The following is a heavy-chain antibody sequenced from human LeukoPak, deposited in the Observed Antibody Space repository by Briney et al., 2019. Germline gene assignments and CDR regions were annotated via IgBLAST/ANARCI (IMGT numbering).Heavy chain of an antibody. CDR2: ISSSSSYI. CDR3: ARLPPSDYYMDV. J-gene: IGHJ6*03. D-gene: IGHD3-3*01. V-gene: IGHV3-21*04. Sequence: GGSLRLSCAASGLTFSSYSMNWVRQAPGKGLEWVSSISSSSSYIYYADSVKGRFTISRDNAKNSLYLQMNSLRAEDTAMYYCARLPPSDYYMDVWGKGTTVTVSS. CDR1: GLTFSSYS.